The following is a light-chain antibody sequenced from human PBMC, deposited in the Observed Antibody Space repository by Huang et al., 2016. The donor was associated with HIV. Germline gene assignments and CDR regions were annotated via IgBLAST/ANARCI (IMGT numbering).Light chain of an antibody. CDR3: QQRSNWPPT. CDR2: EAS. V-gene: IGKV3-11*01. Sequence: EIVLTQSPATLSLSPRERATLTCRASQRVSSYLAWYQQKPGQSPRLLIYEASNRPTGIPSRFSGSGSGTDFTLTISSLESEDFAVYYCQQRSNWPPTFGQGTKVEIK. J-gene: IGKJ1*01. CDR1: QRVSSY.